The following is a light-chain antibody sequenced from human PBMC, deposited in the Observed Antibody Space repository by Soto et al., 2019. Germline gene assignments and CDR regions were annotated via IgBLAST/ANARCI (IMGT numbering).Light chain of an antibody. V-gene: IGKV1-5*03. CDR2: KAS. J-gene: IGKJ4*01. CDR1: QSISSW. CDR3: QQYNSYSPLT. Sequence: DIQMTQSPSTLSASVGDRVTITCRASQSISSWLAWYQQKPGKAPKLLIYKASSLESGVPSRFSGSGSGTEFTLTISSLQPVDFATYYCQQYNSYSPLTLGGGTKVEIK.